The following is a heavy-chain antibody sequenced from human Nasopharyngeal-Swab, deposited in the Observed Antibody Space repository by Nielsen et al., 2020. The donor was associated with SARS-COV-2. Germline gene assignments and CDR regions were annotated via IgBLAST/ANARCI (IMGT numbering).Heavy chain of an antibody. CDR1: GFTFSSYW. D-gene: IGHD2-21*02. V-gene: IGHV3-74*01. CDR3: TRGCGGDCHGIDY. J-gene: IGHJ4*02. CDR2: LYTVGITA. Sequence: GESLKISCAASGFTFSSYWIHWVRQAPGKGLVWVSRLYTVGITANYADSVKGRFTISRDNANNTVYLQMNSLRAEDTAVYYCTRGCGGDCHGIDYWGRGTLVTVSS.